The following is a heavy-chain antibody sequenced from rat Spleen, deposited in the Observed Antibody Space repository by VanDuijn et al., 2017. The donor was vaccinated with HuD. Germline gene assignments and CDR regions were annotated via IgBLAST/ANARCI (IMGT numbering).Heavy chain of an antibody. V-gene: IGHV2-13*01. D-gene: IGHD1-2*01. CDR2: IWGNGNT. Sequence: QVQLKESGPGLMQPSDTLSLTCTVSGFSLNRNGVGWVRQPPGKGLEWMGVIWGNGNTNYNSALKPRLSISRDTSKSQVYLKMNSLQTEDTATYYCARGDYSSPYYFDYWGQGVMVTVSS. J-gene: IGHJ2*01. CDR1: GFSLNRNG. CDR3: ARGDYSSPYYFDY.